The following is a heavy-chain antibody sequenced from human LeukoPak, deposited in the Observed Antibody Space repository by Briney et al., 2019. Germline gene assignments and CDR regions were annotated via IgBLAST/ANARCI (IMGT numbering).Heavy chain of an antibody. CDR2: IYYSGST. Sequence: SETLSLTCTVSGGSVSSGSYYWSWIRQPPGKGLEWIGYIYYSGSTXYNPSLXSRVTISVDTSKNQFSLKLSSVTAADTAVYYCARETWILYYFDYWGQGTLVTVSS. CDR1: GGSVSSGSYY. D-gene: IGHD5-12*01. J-gene: IGHJ4*02. V-gene: IGHV4-61*01. CDR3: ARETWILYYFDY.